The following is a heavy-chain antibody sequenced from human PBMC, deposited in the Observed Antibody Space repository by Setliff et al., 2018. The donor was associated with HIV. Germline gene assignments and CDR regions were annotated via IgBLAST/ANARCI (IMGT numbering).Heavy chain of an antibody. J-gene: IGHJ6*03. Sequence: SWIRQPPGKGLEWVGRIKSKGDGGTTDYGVSVRGRFTISRDDSKNTLYLQMNSLKTEDTAVYYCILTPARYNWNADYFYYMDLWGKGTTVTVSS. V-gene: IGHV3-15*01. CDR3: ILTPARYNWNADYFYYMDL. CDR2: IKSKGDGGTT. D-gene: IGHD1-20*01.